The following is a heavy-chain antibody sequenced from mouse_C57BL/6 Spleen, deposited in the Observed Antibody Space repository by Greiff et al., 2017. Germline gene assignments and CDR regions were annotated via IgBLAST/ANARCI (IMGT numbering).Heavy chain of an antibody. CDR3: ARWGTTVVATHYYAMDY. V-gene: IGHV1-69*01. CDR2: IDPSDSYT. J-gene: IGHJ4*01. D-gene: IGHD1-1*01. CDR1: GYTFTSYW. Sequence: QVQLQQPGAELVMPGASVKLSCKASGYTFTSYWMHWVKQRPGQGLEWIGEIDPSDSYTNYNQKFKGKSTLTVDKSSSTAYMQLSSLTSEDSAVYYCARWGTTVVATHYYAMDYWGQGTSVTVSS.